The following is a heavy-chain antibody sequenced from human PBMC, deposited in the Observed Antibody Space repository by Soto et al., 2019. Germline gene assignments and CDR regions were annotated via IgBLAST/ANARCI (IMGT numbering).Heavy chain of an antibody. CDR2: IYHSGST. CDR3: ARGILEYCSSTSCYYGYYYYYYMGV. J-gene: IGHJ6*03. D-gene: IGHD2-2*01. Sequence: SETLSLTCAVSSGSISSSNWWSWVRQHPGKGLEWIGEIYHSGSTNYNPSLKSRVTISVDKSKNQFSLKLSSVTAADTAVYYCARGILEYCSSTSCYYGYYYYYYMGVWGKGTTVTRLL. V-gene: IGHV4-4*02. CDR1: SGSISSSNW.